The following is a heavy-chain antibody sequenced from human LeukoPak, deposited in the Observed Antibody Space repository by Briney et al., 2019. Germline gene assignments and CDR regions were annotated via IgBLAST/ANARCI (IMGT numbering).Heavy chain of an antibody. J-gene: IGHJ3*02. V-gene: IGHV1-2*02. CDR3: AREGIYSGSHSASFDI. Sequence: ASVKVSCKASGGTFSSYAISWVRQAPGQGLEWMGWINSNSGGTKSAQQFQGRVTMTRDTSMTTVYMELSRLTSDDTAVYYCAREGIYSGSHSASFDIWGQGTMVTVSS. D-gene: IGHD6-19*01. CDR1: GGTFSSYA. CDR2: INSNSGGT.